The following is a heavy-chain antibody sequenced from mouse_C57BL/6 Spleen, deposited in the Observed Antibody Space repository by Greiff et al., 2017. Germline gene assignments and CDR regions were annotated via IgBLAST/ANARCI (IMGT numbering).Heavy chain of an antibody. CDR3: ASGLYYGSSFWYFDV. CDR1: GYTFTSYW. V-gene: IGHV1-69*01. CDR2: LDPSDSYT. D-gene: IGHD1-1*01. Sequence: QVQLQQPGAELVMPGASVKLSCKASGYTFTSYWMHWVKQRPGQGLEWIGELDPSDSYTNYNQKFKGKSTLTVDKSSSTAYMQLSSLTSEDSAVYYCASGLYYGSSFWYFDVWGTGTTVTVSS. J-gene: IGHJ1*03.